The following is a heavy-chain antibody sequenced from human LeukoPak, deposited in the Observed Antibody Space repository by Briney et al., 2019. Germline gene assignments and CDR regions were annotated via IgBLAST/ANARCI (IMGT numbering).Heavy chain of an antibody. Sequence: GGSLRLSCAASGFTFSSYSMNWVRQAPGKGLEWVSYISSSSSTIYYADSVKGRFTISRDNSKNTLYLQMNSLRAEDTAVYYCAKNWNLGYFDYWAREPWSPSPQ. CDR1: GFTFSSYS. V-gene: IGHV3-48*01. D-gene: IGHD1-7*01. CDR2: ISSSSSTI. J-gene: IGHJ4*02. CDR3: AKNWNLGYFDY.